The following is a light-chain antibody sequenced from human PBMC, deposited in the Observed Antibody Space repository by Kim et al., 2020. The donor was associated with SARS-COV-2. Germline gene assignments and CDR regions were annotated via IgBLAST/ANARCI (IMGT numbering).Light chain of an antibody. V-gene: IGLV1-44*01. CDR1: PPNSGSNT. Sequence: GQGVTISCSGSPPNSGSNTVNWYQQPPGTAPKLLMYGNNHRPSGVPDRFSGSKSGTSASLAISGLQSEDEADYYCASWDDSLNGWVFGGGTQLTVL. CDR3: ASWDDSLNGWV. CDR2: GNN. J-gene: IGLJ3*02.